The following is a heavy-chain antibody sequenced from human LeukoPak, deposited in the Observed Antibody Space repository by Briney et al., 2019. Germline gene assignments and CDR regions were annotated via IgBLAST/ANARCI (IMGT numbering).Heavy chain of an antibody. V-gene: IGHV3-15*01. J-gene: IGHJ2*01. CDR1: GFTFSNAW. CDR2: IKSKTNGGTT. Sequence: PGGSPRLSCAASGFTFSNAWLSWVRQAPGKGLEWVGRIKSKTNGGTTDFAAPMKGRFTISREDSKNTLHLQMNSLKTEDTAVYYCARAPSGWSDYWYFDLWGRGTLVTVSS. D-gene: IGHD6-19*01. CDR3: ARAPSGWSDYWYFDL.